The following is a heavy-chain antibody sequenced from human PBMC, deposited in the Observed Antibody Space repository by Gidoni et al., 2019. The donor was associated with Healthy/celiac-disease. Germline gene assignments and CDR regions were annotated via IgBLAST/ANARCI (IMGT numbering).Heavy chain of an antibody. Sequence: EVQLVASGGGLVQTGRYLRLSCTASGFTFGDYAMRWVRQAPGKGLEWVGFIRSKAYGGTTEYAASVKGRFTISRDDSKSIAYLQMNSLKAEDTAVYYCTRDSSGYYYWDYWGQGTLVTVSS. CDR1: GFTFGDYA. J-gene: IGHJ4*02. V-gene: IGHV3-49*04. CDR3: TRDSSGYYYWDY. CDR2: IRSKAYGGTT. D-gene: IGHD3-22*01.